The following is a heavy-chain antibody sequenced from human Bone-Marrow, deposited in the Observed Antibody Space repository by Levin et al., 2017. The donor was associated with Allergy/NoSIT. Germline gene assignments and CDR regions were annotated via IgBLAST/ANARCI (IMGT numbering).Heavy chain of an antibody. D-gene: IGHD5-12*01. CDR3: ARNSGYDQDLDY. CDR1: GFSFRDYD. Sequence: GESLKISCAASGFSFRDYDMHWVRQAPGKGLEWVAIISYDGRKKHYGDSVRGRFTIARDNSKNTLYMEINSLRPEDTAVYYCARNSGYDQDLDYWGQGTLVTVSS. V-gene: IGHV3-30*04. CDR2: ISYDGRKK. J-gene: IGHJ4*02.